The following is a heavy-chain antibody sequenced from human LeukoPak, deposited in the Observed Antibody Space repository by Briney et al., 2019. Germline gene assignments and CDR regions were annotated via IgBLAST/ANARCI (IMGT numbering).Heavy chain of an antibody. D-gene: IGHD2-2*01. CDR2: IKSDGSST. CDR3: VREGLACSGSTCYLAAFDN. CDR1: GITFSNYW. Sequence: PGGSLRLSCAAFGITFSNYWMHWVRQGPGKGLVWVSRIKSDGSSTAYAESVKGRFTISRDNAKNSLYLQMNSLRAEDTAVYYCVREGLACSGSTCYLAAFDNWGQGTMVTVSS. V-gene: IGHV3-74*01. J-gene: IGHJ3*02.